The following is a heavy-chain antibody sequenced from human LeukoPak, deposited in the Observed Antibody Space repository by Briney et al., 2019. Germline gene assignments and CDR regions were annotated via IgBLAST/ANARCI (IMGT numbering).Heavy chain of an antibody. CDR3: ARVHLYSSGWDY. CDR1: GFTFSSYA. V-gene: IGHV3-30-3*01. D-gene: IGHD6-19*01. CDR2: ISYDGSNK. Sequence: GGSLRLSCAASGFTFSSYAMHRVRQAPGKGLEWVAVISYDGSNKYYADSVKGRFTISRDNSKNTLYLQMNSLRAEDTAVYYCARVHLYSSGWDYWGQGTLVTVSS. J-gene: IGHJ4*02.